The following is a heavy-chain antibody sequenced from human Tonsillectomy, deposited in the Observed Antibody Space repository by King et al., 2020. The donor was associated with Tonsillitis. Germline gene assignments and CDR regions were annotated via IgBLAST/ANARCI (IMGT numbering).Heavy chain of an antibody. CDR3: TATMEYARVY. CDR1: GFSFSDAW. Sequence: VQLVESGGGLVKPGGSLRLSCAASGFSFSDAWMSWVRQALGKGLEWVGRINSKSDGGVTDYASPVKGRLTISRDDSKKTLYLHMNSLKTGATDVYYGTATMEYARVYWGQGTLVTVSS. J-gene: IGHJ4*02. V-gene: IGHV3-15*05. D-gene: IGHD2-8*01. CDR2: INSKSDGGVT.